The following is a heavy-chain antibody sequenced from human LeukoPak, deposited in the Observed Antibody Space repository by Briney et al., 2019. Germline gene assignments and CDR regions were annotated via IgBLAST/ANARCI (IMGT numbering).Heavy chain of an antibody. CDR1: GFIFSDYY. J-gene: IGHJ4*02. V-gene: IGHV3-11*01. CDR3: AREIVAGTFDY. CDR2: ISSNGDIQ. Sequence: PGGSLRLSCAASGFIFSDYYMSWIRQAPGKGLEWVADISSNGDIQSYGGSAGGRFTISRDNFKNSLYLEMNNLRAEDTAVYYCAREIVAGTFDYWGQETLVTVAS. D-gene: IGHD1-14*01.